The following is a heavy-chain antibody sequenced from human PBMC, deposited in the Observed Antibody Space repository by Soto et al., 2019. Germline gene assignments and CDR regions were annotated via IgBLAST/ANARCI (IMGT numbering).Heavy chain of an antibody. Sequence: QVQLVQSGAEVKKPGSSVKVSCKASGGTFSSYAISWVRQAPGQGLEWMGGIIPIFGTANYAQKFQGRVTITADESTRTAYMELSSLRSEDTAVYYCASGYCGGDCYSAPFQHWGQGTLVTVSS. V-gene: IGHV1-69*12. CDR1: GGTFSSYA. D-gene: IGHD2-21*02. CDR2: IIPIFGTA. CDR3: ASGYCGGDCYSAPFQH. J-gene: IGHJ1*01.